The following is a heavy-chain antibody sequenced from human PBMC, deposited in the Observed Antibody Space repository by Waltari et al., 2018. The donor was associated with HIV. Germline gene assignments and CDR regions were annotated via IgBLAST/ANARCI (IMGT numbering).Heavy chain of an antibody. V-gene: IGHV3-30*01. D-gene: IGHD3-9*01. CDR3: ARALDSSYAILTGYYAY. Sequence: QVQLVESGGGVVQPGRSLRLSCAGFGFTFSNYAIHWVRQAPGKGLEWVAVISEDGTNKYYADSVKGRFTMSRDKSENMVYVQMNSLRAEDTAVYYCARALDSSYAILTGYYAYWGRGTLVIVSS. CDR1: GFTFSNYA. CDR2: ISEDGTNK. J-gene: IGHJ4*02.